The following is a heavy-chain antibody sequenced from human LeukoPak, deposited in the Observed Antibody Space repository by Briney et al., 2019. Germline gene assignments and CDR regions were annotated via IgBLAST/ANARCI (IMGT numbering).Heavy chain of an antibody. CDR1: GFTFSTSG. V-gene: IGHV3-7*01. J-gene: IGHJ4*02. Sequence: GGTLRLSCAASGFTFSTSGMSWVRQAPGKGLEWVANIKQDGSEKYYVDSVKGRFTISRDNAKNSLYLQMNSLRAEDTAVYYCARDLNWETYWGQGTLVSVSS. CDR3: ARDLNWETY. CDR2: IKQDGSEK. D-gene: IGHD7-27*01.